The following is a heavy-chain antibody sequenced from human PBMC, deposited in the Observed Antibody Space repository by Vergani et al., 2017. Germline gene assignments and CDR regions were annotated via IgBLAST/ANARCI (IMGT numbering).Heavy chain of an antibody. Sequence: EVMLVQSGAEVKKPGESLKISCKYSESSFIRNEIAWVRQMSGKGLQWMGNINPIDSKIAYSPSFQGQAIMSLDKSITTAYLQWRSLKSSDTAIYYCTSHVPYGEGDCLHIDHWGQGTLVTVSS. CDR2: INPIDSKI. J-gene: IGHJ4*02. V-gene: IGHV5-51*03. CDR1: ESSFIRNE. CDR3: TSHVPYGEGDCLHIDH. D-gene: IGHD4-17*01.